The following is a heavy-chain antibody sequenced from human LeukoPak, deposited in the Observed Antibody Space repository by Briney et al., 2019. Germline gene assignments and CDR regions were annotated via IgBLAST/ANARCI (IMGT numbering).Heavy chain of an antibody. CDR3: TRLTGSGWFPFDY. CDR1: GFTFSGSD. Sequence: PGGSLRLSCAASGFTFSGSDMHWVRQASGKGLEWVGRIRSKAKSYATAYAASVKGRFTISRDDSKNTAYLQMNSLKTEDTAVYYCTRLTGSGWFPFDYWGQGTLVTVSS. CDR2: IRSKAKSYAT. J-gene: IGHJ4*02. V-gene: IGHV3-73*01. D-gene: IGHD6-19*01.